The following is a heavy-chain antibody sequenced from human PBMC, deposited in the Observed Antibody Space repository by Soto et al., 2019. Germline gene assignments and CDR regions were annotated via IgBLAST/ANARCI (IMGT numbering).Heavy chain of an antibody. J-gene: IGHJ6*02. V-gene: IGHV1-18*04. CDR2: ISAYNGNT. Sequence: GASVKVSCKASGYTLTSYGISWVRQAPGQGLEWMGWISAYNGNTKYAQKFQGRVTMTTDTSTSTAYMELRSLRSDDTAVYYCARDRHINTAMGHMDVWGQGTTVTVSS. CDR1: GYTLTSYG. D-gene: IGHD5-18*01. CDR3: ARDRHINTAMGHMDV.